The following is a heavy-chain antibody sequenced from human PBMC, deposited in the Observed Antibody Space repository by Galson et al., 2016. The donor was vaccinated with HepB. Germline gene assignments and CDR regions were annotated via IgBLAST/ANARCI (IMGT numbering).Heavy chain of an antibody. CDR1: GDSVSSDSAS. J-gene: IGHJ4*02. CDR3: ARSVARMAAVGID. D-gene: IGHD6-13*01. V-gene: IGHV6-1*01. CDR2: AYYRSKWNN. Sequence: AISGDSVSSDSASWHWLRQSPSRHLEWLGRAYYRSKWNNDYAVSVKSRITINPDTSRNHFTLQLNSVTPEDTAVYYCARSVARMAAVGIDWGQGTLVTVSS.